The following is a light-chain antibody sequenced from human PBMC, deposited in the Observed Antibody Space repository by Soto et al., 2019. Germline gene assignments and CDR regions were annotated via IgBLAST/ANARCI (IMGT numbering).Light chain of an antibody. CDR2: EVN. V-gene: IGLV2-8*01. CDR1: SSDVGGYNY. CDR3: VSYTSSTTYV. J-gene: IGLJ1*01. Sequence: QSVLTQPPPASGSPGQSVAISCTGTSSDVGGYNYVSWYQQHPGKAPKLMIYEVNKRPSGVPDRFSGSKSGNTASLTVSGLQAEDEADYYCVSYTSSTTYVFGTGTKVTVL.